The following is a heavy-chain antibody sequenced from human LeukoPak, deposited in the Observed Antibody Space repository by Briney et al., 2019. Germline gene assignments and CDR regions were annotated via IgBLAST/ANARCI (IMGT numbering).Heavy chain of an antibody. D-gene: IGHD2-2*01. CDR1: GSTFTSYG. V-gene: IGHV1-18*01. Sequence: ASVKVSCKASGSTFTSYGISWVRQAPGQGLEWMRWISAYNGNTDYAQKFQGRVSMTTDTSTSTAYMELRSLRSDDTAVYYCARAGGPPYCSSTSCYVALDAFDIWGQGTMVTVSS. CDR3: ARAGGPPYCSSTSCYVALDAFDI. J-gene: IGHJ3*02. CDR2: ISAYNGNT.